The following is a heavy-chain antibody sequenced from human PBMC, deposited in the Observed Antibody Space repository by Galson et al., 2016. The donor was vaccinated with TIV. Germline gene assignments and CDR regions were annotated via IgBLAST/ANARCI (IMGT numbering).Heavy chain of an antibody. D-gene: IGHD3-10*01. J-gene: IGHJ4*02. V-gene: IGHV1-69*13. CDR2: IIPIFGVP. CDR3: ARGFSKIKYYRSASYIYFDY. Sequence: SVKVSCKASGGTFSNYGVSWVRQAPGQGLEWMGGIIPIFGVPKYGQKFQGRLTITADASTSTAYMELSSLRSEDTAVYYCARGFSKIKYYRSASYIYFDYSSQRSPVSASS. CDR1: GGTFSNYG.